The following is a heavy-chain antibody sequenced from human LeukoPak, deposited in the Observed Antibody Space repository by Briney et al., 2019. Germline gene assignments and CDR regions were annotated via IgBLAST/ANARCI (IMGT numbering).Heavy chain of an antibody. CDR2: IYYSENT. CDR3: ARGLLKGQLHLGYSYYMDV. V-gene: IGHV4-59*13. D-gene: IGHD2-2*01. Sequence: PSETLSLTCTVSGDSISSYYWSWLRQPPGKGLEWIGYIYYSENTYFSPSLKSRVTTSVDTSKNQFSLKLTSVTAADTAVYYCARGLLKGQLHLGYSYYMDVWGKGTTITVSS. J-gene: IGHJ6*03. CDR1: GDSISSYY.